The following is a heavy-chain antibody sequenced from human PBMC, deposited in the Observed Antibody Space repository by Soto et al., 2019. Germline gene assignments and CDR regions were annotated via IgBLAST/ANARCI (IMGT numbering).Heavy chain of an antibody. CDR1: GFTFSNAW. V-gene: IGHV3-15*07. CDR2: IKSKTDGGTT. CDR3: TTNAQYYYFWSGYYRHWWCDADGCMDV. Sequence: EVQLVESGGGLVKPGGSLRLSCAASGFTFSNAWMNWVRQAPGKGLEWVGRIKSKTDGGTTDYAAPVKGRFTISREDSQNTLYLQMNNLITKDTAVYYCTTNAQYYYFWSGYYRHWWCDADGCMDVWGQGTTVTVSS. D-gene: IGHD3-3*01. J-gene: IGHJ6*02.